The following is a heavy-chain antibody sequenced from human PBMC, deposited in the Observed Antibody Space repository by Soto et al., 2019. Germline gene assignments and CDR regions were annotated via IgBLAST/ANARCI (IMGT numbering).Heavy chain of an antibody. CDR2: IYSTGTT. V-gene: IGHV3-53*01. Sequence: EVQLVESGGGLIQPGGSLKLSCAASGFTVGNNYMSWVRQAPGKGLEWVSLIYSTGTTKYADSVKGRLTVSRDNAKNTLYLQMNSLRAEDTAVYDCAKDGRGSGSHYNSFGYWGQGTLVTVSS. CDR3: AKDGRGSGSHYNSFGY. J-gene: IGHJ4*02. D-gene: IGHD3-10*01. CDR1: GFTVGNNY.